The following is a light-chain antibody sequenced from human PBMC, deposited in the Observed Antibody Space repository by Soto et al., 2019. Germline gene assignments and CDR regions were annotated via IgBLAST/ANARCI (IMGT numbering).Light chain of an antibody. CDR3: SSYTSSSTVYV. Sequence: QSVLTQPASVSGSPGQSITISCTGTSSDVGGYNYVSWYQQHPGKAPKLMIYDVSNRPSGVSNRFSGSKSGNTASLTISGLQAEDEADYYCSSYTSSSTVYVFGTGTKVTGL. J-gene: IGLJ1*01. CDR2: DVS. V-gene: IGLV2-14*01. CDR1: SSDVGGYNY.